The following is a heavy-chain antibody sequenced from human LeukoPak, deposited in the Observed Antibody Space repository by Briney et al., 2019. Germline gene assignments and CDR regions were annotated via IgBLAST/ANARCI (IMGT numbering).Heavy chain of an antibody. D-gene: IGHD3-22*01. Sequence: GGSLGLSCAASGFTFSSYGMHWVRQAPGKGLEWVAVISYDGSNKYYADSVKGRFTISRDNSKNTLYLQMNSLRAEDTAVYYCAKNYDSSGYYSYFDYWGQGTLVTVSS. CDR2: ISYDGSNK. CDR3: AKNYDSSGYYSYFDY. CDR1: GFTFSSYG. V-gene: IGHV3-30*18. J-gene: IGHJ4*02.